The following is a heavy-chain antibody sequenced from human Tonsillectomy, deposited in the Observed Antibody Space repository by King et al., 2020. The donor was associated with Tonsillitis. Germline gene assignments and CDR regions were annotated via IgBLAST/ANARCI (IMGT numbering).Heavy chain of an antibody. CDR3: AKDLLTPAGGDSFDF. CDR2: IYSGGGSK. J-gene: IGHJ3*01. D-gene: IGHD2-2*01. Sequence: VQLVESGGGLVQPGGSLRLSCAASGFTFSNYAMTWVRQAPGKGLEWVSVIYSGGGSKYYADSVKGRFTISRDNSRNTVYLQMSSLRADDTAVYYCAKDLLTPAGGDSFDFWGQGTMVTVSS. CDR1: GFTFSNYA. V-gene: IGHV3-23*03.